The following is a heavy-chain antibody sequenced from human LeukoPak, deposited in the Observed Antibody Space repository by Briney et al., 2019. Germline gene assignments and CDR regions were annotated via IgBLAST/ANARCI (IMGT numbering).Heavy chain of an antibody. V-gene: IGHV3-73*01. CDR3: TRPQLIYSSSPISDY. CDR1: GFTFSGSA. CDR2: IRSKANSYAT. J-gene: IGHJ4*02. D-gene: IGHD6-13*01. Sequence: GGSLRLSCAASGFTFSGSAMHWVRQASGKGLEWVGRIRSKANSYATAYAASVKGRFTISRDGSKNTAYLQMNSLKTEDTAVYYCTRPQLIYSSSPISDYWGQGTLVTVSS.